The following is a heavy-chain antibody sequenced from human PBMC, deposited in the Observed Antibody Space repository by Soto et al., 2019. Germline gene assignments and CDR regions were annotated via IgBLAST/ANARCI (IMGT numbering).Heavy chain of an antibody. D-gene: IGHD3-3*01. CDR1: GFTFSSYG. V-gene: IGHV3-30*03. Sequence: QVQLVESGGGVVQPGRSLRLSCAASGFTFSSYGMHWVRQAPGKGLEWVAVISYDGSNKYYADSVKGRFTISRDNSKHTLYRKMISLRAEDMAVYYCAILWSGYYMPYDYWGQGTLVTVSS. CDR2: ISYDGSNK. CDR3: AILWSGYYMPYDY. J-gene: IGHJ4*02.